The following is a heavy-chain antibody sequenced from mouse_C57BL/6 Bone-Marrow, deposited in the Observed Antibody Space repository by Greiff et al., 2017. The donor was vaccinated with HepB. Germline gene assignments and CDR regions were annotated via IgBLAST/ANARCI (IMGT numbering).Heavy chain of an antibody. Sequence: EVLLVESGGGLVQPGGSLKLSCAASGIDFSRYWMSWVRRAPGKGLEWIGEINPDSNTINYAPSLKDKFIISRDNAKNTLYLQMSKVRAEDAAIYYCARDYYGSSWGYAMDYGGQGTAVTVSA. CDR3: ARDYYGSSWGYAMDY. CDR1: GIDFSRYW. V-gene: IGHV4-1*01. CDR2: INPDSNTI. D-gene: IGHD1-1*01. J-gene: IGHJ4*01.